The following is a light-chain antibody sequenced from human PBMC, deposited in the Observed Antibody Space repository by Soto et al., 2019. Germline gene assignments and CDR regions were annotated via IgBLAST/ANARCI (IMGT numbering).Light chain of an antibody. CDR2: WAS. Sequence: DIVMTQSPDSLAVSLGERATINCKSSQSVLYSSNNKNYLTWYQQKPGQSPKILIYWASAREPGVPDRFSGSGSGTDFTLTISSLQAEDVAVYYCHQYYSIPYTFGQGTKLEIK. J-gene: IGKJ2*01. CDR1: QSVLYSSNNKNY. CDR3: HQYYSIPYT. V-gene: IGKV4-1*01.